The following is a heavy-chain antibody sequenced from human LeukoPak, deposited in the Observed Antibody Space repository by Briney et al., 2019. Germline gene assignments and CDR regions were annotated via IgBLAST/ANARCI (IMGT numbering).Heavy chain of an antibody. V-gene: IGHV6-1*01. Sequence: SQTLSLTCAISGDSVSSNSAACDWIRQSPSRGLELLGRTYYGSKWYNNYAVSEKSRITINPDTSKNQFSLQLNSVTPEDTAVYYCAREEYGAAPGGKFDYWGQGTLVTVSS. J-gene: IGHJ4*02. CDR2: TYYGSKWYN. CDR3: AREEYGAAPGGKFDY. CDR1: GDSVSSNSAA. D-gene: IGHD1-26*01.